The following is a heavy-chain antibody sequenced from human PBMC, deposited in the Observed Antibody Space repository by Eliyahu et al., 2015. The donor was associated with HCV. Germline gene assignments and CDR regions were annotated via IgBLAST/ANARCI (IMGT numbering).Heavy chain of an antibody. D-gene: IGHD2-21*01. V-gene: IGHV3-33*01. J-gene: IGHJ4*02. CDR3: ARDKSPVVGPGRAVGYFDY. Sequence: EWVAIIWFDGNNKYYADSVKGRFTISRDNSKNTVYLQVNSLRAEDTAVYYCARDKSPVVGPGRAVGYFDYWGQGTLVTVSS. CDR2: IWFDGNNK.